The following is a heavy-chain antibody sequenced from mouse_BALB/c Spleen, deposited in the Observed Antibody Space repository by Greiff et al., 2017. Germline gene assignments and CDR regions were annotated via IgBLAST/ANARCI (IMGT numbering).Heavy chain of an antibody. J-gene: IGHJ3*01. V-gene: IGHV1-12*01. CDR3: AREGLMITTGFAY. Sequence: QVQLQQPGAELVKPGASVKMSCKASGYTFTSYNMHWVKQTPGQGLEWIGAIYPGNGDTSYNQKFKGKATLTADKSSSTAYMQLSSLTSEDSAVYYGAREGLMITTGFAYWGQGTLVTVSA. CDR2: IYPGNGDT. D-gene: IGHD2-4*01. CDR1: GYTFTSYN.